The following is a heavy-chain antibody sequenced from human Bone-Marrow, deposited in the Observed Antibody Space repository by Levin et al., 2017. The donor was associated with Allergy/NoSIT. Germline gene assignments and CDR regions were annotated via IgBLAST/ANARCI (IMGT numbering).Heavy chain of an antibody. CDR2: INPNSGNT. CDR1: GYTFTSYH. V-gene: IGHV1-8*01. J-gene: IGHJ5*02. D-gene: IGHD2-15*01. Sequence: PGASVKVSCKTSGYTFTSYHVYWVRQATGQGLEWMGYINPNSGNTGYAQKFQGRVTMTRNSSITTAYMELSGLTSEDTAMYYCARGDCYSGSCYGPDWFDPWGQGTQVTVSS. CDR3: ARGDCYSGSCYGPDWFDP.